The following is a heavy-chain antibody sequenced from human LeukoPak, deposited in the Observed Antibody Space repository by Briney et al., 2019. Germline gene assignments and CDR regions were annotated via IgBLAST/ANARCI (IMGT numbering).Heavy chain of an antibody. CDR3: ARGPSLRLAGNAFDY. CDR2: IFTSGGT. CDR1: GFTFSDYY. V-gene: IGHV3-53*01. D-gene: IGHD5-12*01. Sequence: GGSLRLSCAASGFTFSDYYMSWVRQAPGKGLEWVSVIFTSGGTDYPDAVKGRFTISRDISKSTLYLQMNNLRAEDTAVYYCARGPSLRLAGNAFDYWGQGTPV. J-gene: IGHJ4*02.